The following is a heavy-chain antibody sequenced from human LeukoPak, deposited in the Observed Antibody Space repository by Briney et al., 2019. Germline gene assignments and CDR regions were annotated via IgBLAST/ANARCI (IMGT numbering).Heavy chain of an antibody. D-gene: IGHD3-3*01. CDR3: ARGGGEWLRPRGYYYMDV. Sequence: ASVKVSCKASGYTFTSYYMHWVRQATGQGLEWMGWMNPNSGNTGYAQKFQGRVTITRNTSISTAYMELSSLRSEDTAVYYCARGGGEWLRPRGYYYMDVWAKGPRSPSP. V-gene: IGHV1-8*03. J-gene: IGHJ6*03. CDR2: MNPNSGNT. CDR1: GYTFTSYY.